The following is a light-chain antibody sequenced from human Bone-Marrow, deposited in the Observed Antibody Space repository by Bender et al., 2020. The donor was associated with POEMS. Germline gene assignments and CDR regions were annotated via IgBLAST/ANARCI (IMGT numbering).Light chain of an antibody. V-gene: IGLV2-14*01. J-gene: IGLJ2*01. CDR3: SSYTSTNTRVV. CDR1: SSDIGAYKY. CDR2: EVN. Sequence: QSALTQPASVSGSPGQSITISCTGTSSDIGAYKYVSWYQQYPGKAPKLMIYEVNNRPSGVSNRFSGSKSGNTASLTISGLQAEDEADYYCSSYTSTNTRVVFGGGTKLTVL.